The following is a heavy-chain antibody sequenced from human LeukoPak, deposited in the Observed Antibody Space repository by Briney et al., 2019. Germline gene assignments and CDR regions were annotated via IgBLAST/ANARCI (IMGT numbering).Heavy chain of an antibody. D-gene: IGHD2-2*01. J-gene: IGHJ4*02. CDR1: GGSISTSNYY. CDR2: IFYSGST. Sequence: ASETLSLTCTVSGGSISTSNYYWGWIRQPPGKGLEWIGNIFYSGSTYYSPSLRSRVTISLDTSRNQFSLKLSSVTAADTAVYYCARGAVGFNFDYWGQGTLVTVSS. V-gene: IGHV4-39*07. CDR3: ARGAVGFNFDY.